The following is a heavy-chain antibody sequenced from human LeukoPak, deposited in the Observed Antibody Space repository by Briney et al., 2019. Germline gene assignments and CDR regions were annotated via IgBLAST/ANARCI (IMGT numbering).Heavy chain of an antibody. D-gene: IGHD6-19*01. J-gene: IGHJ4*02. CDR1: GFTFSSYS. CDR2: ISSSSSTI. V-gene: IGHV3-48*01. Sequence: GGSLRLSCAASGFTFSSYSMNWVRQAPGKGLEWVSYISSSSSTIYYADSVKGRFTISRDNAKNSLYLQMNSLRAEDTAVYYCARDKEAYSSGWEASYYFDYWGQGTLDTVSS. CDR3: ARDKEAYSSGWEASYYFDY.